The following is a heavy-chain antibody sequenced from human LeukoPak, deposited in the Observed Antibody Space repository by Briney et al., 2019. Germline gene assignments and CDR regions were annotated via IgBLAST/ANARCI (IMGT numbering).Heavy chain of an antibody. Sequence: LVKVSCKASGGTFSSYSMSWVRQAPGQGLEWMGRIIPIRGIANYAQKFQGRVTITADKSTSTAYMKLSSLRSEDTAVYYCARATSITIFGVVPTDWGQGTLVTVSS. J-gene: IGHJ4*02. CDR2: IIPIRGIA. CDR3: ARATSITIFGVVPTD. V-gene: IGHV1-69*02. D-gene: IGHD3-3*01. CDR1: GGTFSSYS.